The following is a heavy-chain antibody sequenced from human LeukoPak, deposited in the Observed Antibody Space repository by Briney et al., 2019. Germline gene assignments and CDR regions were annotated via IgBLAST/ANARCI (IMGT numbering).Heavy chain of an antibody. CDR3: AKGSDSGWYGWFAP. V-gene: IGHV3-23*01. J-gene: IGHJ5*02. Sequence: GGSLRLSCAASGFTFSGYAMYWVRQAPGKGLEWVSSIEASGGATYYADSVKGRFTISRDNSKYTFYLQMNSLRAEDTALYYCAKGSDSGWYGWFAPWGQGTLVTVSS. D-gene: IGHD6-19*01. CDR1: GFTFSGYA. CDR2: IEASGGAT.